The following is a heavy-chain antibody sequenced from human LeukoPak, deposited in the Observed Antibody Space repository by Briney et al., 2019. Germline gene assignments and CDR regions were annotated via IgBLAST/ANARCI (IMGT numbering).Heavy chain of an antibody. CDR2: LRNDGSNE. J-gene: IGHJ4*02. Sequence: AGGSLRLSCAASGFTLRSYGMNWVRQAPGKGLQWVAFLRNDGSNEYYADSVRGRFTISRDTSRNTLYLQMNSLRAEDTAVYYCAKVGGSGSYWSDGPKLIDYWGQGTLVTVSS. CDR3: AKVGGSGSYWSDGPKLIDY. D-gene: IGHD3-10*01. V-gene: IGHV3-30*02. CDR1: GFTLRSYG.